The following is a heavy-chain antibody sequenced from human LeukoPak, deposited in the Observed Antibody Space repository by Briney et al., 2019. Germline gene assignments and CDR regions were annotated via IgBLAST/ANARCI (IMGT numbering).Heavy chain of an antibody. D-gene: IGHD6-13*01. V-gene: IGHV4-34*01. CDR1: GGSFSGYY. J-gene: IGHJ4*02. CDR2: INHSGST. Sequence: SETLSLTCAVYGGSFSGYYWSWIRQPPGKGLEWIGEINHSGSTNYNPSLKSRVTISVDTSKNQFSLKLRSVTAADTAVYYCARRLYSSSWALDYWGQGTLVTVSS. CDR3: ARRLYSSSWALDY.